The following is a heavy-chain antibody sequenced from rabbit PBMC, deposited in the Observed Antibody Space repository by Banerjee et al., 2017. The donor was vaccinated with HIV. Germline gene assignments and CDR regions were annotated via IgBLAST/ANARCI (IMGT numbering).Heavy chain of an antibody. CDR1: GFSFSYNYY. CDR2: IYAGNSGTT. D-gene: IGHD4-2*01. V-gene: IGHV1S45*01. J-gene: IGHJ4*01. Sequence: QEQLEESGGDLVKPEGSLTLTCTASGFSFSYNYYMCWVRQAPGKGLEWIACIYAGNSGTTYYASWAKGRFTISKTSSTTVTLQMTSLTAADTATYFCARTYAGAATYGDAYYFNLWGQGTLVTVS. CDR3: ARTYAGAATYGDAYYFNL.